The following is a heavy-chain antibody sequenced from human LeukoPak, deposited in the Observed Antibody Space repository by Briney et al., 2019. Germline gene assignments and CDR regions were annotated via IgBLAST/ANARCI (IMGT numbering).Heavy chain of an antibody. CDR2: INPSGGST. CDR1: GYTFTSYY. J-gene: IGHJ4*02. CDR3: ARERLGELLDWYYFDY. Sequence: ASVKVSCKASGYTFTSYYMHWVRQAPGQGLEWMGIINPSGGSTSYAQKFQGRVTMTRDTSTSTVYMELSSLRSEDTAVYYCARERLGELLDWYYFDYWGQGTLVTVSS. V-gene: IGHV1-46*01. D-gene: IGHD1-26*01.